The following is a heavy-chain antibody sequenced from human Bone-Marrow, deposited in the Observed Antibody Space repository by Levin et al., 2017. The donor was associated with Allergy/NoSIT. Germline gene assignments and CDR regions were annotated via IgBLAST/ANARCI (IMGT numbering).Heavy chain of an antibody. J-gene: IGHJ4*02. Sequence: LKISCAASGFTFSNYWMQWVRQAPGKGLLWVFPLPLSFLSPPSSSSFRGRFTISRDNAKNTLYLQMNSLRVDDTAMYYCVRDNYGVDYWGQGTLVTVSS. CDR3: VRDNYGVDY. CDR2: LPLSFLSP. V-gene: IGHV3-74*01. CDR1: GFTFSNYW. D-gene: IGHD4-11*01.